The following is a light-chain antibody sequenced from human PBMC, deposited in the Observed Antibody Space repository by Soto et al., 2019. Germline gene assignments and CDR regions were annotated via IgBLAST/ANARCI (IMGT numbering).Light chain of an antibody. CDR1: QSVSIN. V-gene: IGKV3-15*01. Sequence: EIVMTQSPATLSASPGERATLSCRASQSVSINLAWYQQKPGQAPRLLIYGASTRATGIPARFSGSGSDTEYTLTISSLQSEDVAVNYCQQYDSWPPLTFGGGTKVDIK. J-gene: IGKJ4*01. CDR3: QQYDSWPPLT. CDR2: GAS.